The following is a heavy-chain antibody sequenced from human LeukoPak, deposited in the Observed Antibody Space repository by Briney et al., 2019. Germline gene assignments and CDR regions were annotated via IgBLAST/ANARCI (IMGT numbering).Heavy chain of an antibody. D-gene: IGHD3-22*01. CDR3: ARDYYDSSGYDF. Sequence: ASVKVSCKASGYTFTTYSIHWVRQAPGQRLEWMGWINADSGDTKSSQRFQGRVTITRDTSASTAYMGLSSLRSEDTAVYYCARDYYDSSGYDFWGQGTLVTVSS. V-gene: IGHV1-3*01. CDR2: INADSGDT. J-gene: IGHJ4*02. CDR1: GYTFTTYS.